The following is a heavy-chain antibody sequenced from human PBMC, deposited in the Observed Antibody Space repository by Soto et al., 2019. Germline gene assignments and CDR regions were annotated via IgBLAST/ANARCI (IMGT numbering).Heavy chain of an antibody. Sequence: EVQLVESGGGLVTPGGSLRLSCAVTGLTFTDAWMNWMRQAPGKGPEWVGRIKSKAAGGTADYAAAVKDRFTMSRDDSKNMMYLQMNSLKSADTAVYYCSSGMAAGTYWGKGTLVTVSS. CDR3: SSGMAAGTY. CDR1: GLTFTDAW. V-gene: IGHV3-15*07. D-gene: IGHD6-13*01. CDR2: IKSKAAGGTA. J-gene: IGHJ4*02.